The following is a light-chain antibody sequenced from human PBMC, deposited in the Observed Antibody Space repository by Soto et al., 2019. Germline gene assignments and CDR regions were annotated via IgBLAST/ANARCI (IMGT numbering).Light chain of an antibody. CDR1: STDVGGYDY. Sequence: QSALTQPASVSGSPGQSITISCTGTSTDVGGYDYVSWYQQHPGKAPKLMISEVSNRPSGVSNRFSGSKSGNTASLTISWLQAEDEADYYCSSYTSSSTVVFGGGTKLTVL. V-gene: IGLV2-14*01. CDR2: EVS. J-gene: IGLJ2*01. CDR3: SSYTSSSTVV.